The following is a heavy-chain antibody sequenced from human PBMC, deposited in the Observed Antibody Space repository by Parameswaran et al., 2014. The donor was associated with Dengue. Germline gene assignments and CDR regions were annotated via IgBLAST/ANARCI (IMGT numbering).Heavy chain of an antibody. V-gene: IGHV4-59*01. J-gene: IGHJ3*02. CDR1: AISSA. CDR3: ARADRTLAFDI. D-gene: IGHD3-16*01. CDR2: IYYSGST. Sequence: AISSARWIRQPPGKGLEWIGYIYYSGSTYYNPSLKSRVTISVDTSKNQFSLKLSSVTAADTAVYYCARADRTLAFDIWGQGTMVTVSS.